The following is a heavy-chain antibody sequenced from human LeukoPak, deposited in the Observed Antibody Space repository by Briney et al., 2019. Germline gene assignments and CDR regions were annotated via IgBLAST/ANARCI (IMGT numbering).Heavy chain of an antibody. D-gene: IGHD2-21*01. Sequence: GGSLRLSCAASGFTFSSYSMNWVRQAPGKGLEWVSSISSSSSYIHYADSVKGRFTISRDNARNTLYLQLSSLRAEDSAVYYCARDTFHPGLIDSWGQGTLVTVSS. CDR3: ARDTFHPGLIDS. CDR2: ISSSSSYI. V-gene: IGHV3-21*06. CDR1: GFTFSSYS. J-gene: IGHJ4*02.